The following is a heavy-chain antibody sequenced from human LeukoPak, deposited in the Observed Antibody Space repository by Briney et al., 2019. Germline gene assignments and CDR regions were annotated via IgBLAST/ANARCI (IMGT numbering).Heavy chain of an antibody. V-gene: IGHV1-2*02. Sequence: GASVTVSRKASGYTFTGYYIHWVRQATGHGLAWMGWINPNSCGTNYAQKFQGRVTMTRDTSISTAYMELSRLRSDDTAVYYCARGTYCGGDCIGNWGQGTLVIVSS. D-gene: IGHD2-21*02. CDR3: ARGTYCGGDCIGN. CDR1: GYTFTGYY. J-gene: IGHJ4*02. CDR2: INPNSCGT.